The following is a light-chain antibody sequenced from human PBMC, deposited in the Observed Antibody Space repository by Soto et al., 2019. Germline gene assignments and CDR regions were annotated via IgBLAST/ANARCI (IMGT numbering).Light chain of an antibody. V-gene: IGKV3D-11*01. CDR2: GAS. J-gene: IGKJ1*01. Sequence: IGLTQSPSTLSVSPGKRATLSCRASQGVSANLAWYQQKPGQAPRLLIYGASTRATGIPARFSGSGSGTDFTLTISSLEPEDFAVYYCQQRSNWPWTFGQGTKVDIK. CDR1: QGVSAN. CDR3: QQRSNWPWT.